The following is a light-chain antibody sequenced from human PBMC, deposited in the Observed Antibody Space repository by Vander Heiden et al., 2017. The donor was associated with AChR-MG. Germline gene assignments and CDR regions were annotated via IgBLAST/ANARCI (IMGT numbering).Light chain of an antibody. CDR3: QQSDSTPGT. Sequence: DIQMTQSPSSLSESVGDRVTITCRASQSISSYLNWYQQKPGKAPKLLIYAASSLQSGVPSRFSGSGSGTDFTLTISSLQPEDFATYYCQQSDSTPGTFGQGTKVEIK. J-gene: IGKJ1*01. V-gene: IGKV1-39*01. CDR1: QSISSY. CDR2: AAS.